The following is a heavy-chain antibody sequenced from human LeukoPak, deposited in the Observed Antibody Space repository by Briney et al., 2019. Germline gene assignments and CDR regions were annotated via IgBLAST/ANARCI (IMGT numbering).Heavy chain of an antibody. Sequence: SETLSLTCAVYGGSFSGYYWSWIRQPPGKGLEWIGEINHSGSTNYNPSLKSRVTISVDTSKNQFSLKLSSVTAADTAVYYCARGVATITNRVFDYWGQGTLVTVSS. CDR3: ARGVATITNRVFDY. CDR1: GGSFSGYY. D-gene: IGHD5-24*01. J-gene: IGHJ4*02. CDR2: INHSGST. V-gene: IGHV4-34*01.